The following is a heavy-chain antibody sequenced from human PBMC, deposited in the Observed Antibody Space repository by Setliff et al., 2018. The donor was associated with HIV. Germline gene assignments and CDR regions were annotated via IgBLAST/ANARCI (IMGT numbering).Heavy chain of an antibody. CDR2: IYIYNSGST. D-gene: IGHD3-3*01. CDR1: GDSISSYY. V-gene: IGHV4-59*01. J-gene: IGHJ4*02. CDR3: ARGVNFDY. Sequence: ASETLSLTCTVSGDSISSYYWNWIRQPPGKALEWIGYIYIYNSGSTNYNPSLTSRVTISVDTSRNQFSLKLTSVTAADTAIYYCARGVNFDYWGQGTQVTVSS.